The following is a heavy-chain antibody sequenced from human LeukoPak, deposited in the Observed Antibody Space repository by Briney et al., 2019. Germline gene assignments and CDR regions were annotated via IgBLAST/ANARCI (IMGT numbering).Heavy chain of an antibody. J-gene: IGHJ6*03. CDR1: GGSISSGSYH. CDR3: ARLIYFYYYMDV. V-gene: IGHV4-39*01. Sequence: SETLSLTCTVSGGSISSGSYHWGWIRQPPGKGLEWIGSIYYSGTTHYNPSLKSRVTISVDTSKNQFSLKLSSVTAADTALYYCARLIYFYYYMDVWGKGTTVTVSS. CDR2: IYYSGTT.